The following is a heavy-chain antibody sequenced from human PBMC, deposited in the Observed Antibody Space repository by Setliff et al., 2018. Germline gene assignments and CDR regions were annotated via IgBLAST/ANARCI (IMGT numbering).Heavy chain of an antibody. Sequence: GGSLRLSCAASGFTFSSYWMSWVRQAPGKGLEWVSAISGSGGSTYYADSVKGRFTISRDNSKNTLYLQMNSLRAEDTAVYYCAKVLGYSSGQLGETKKSIFDYWGQGTLVTVSS. J-gene: IGHJ4*02. V-gene: IGHV3-23*01. CDR2: ISGSGGST. D-gene: IGHD6-19*01. CDR3: AKVLGYSSGQLGETKKSIFDY. CDR1: GFTFSSYW.